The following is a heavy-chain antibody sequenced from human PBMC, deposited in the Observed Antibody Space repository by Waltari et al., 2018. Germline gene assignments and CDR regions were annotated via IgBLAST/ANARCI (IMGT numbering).Heavy chain of an antibody. D-gene: IGHD3-16*01. Sequence: YGGWIRQPPGKGLEWTGTISYSGATYYNPSLRSRVTISLDTSKNQFSLKLNSVTAADTAVYYCATYVGASVGTAAFDVWGQGTMVTVSS. V-gene: IGHV4-39*01. J-gene: IGHJ3*01. CDR3: ATYVGASVGTAAFDV. CDR2: ISYSGAT. CDR1: Y.